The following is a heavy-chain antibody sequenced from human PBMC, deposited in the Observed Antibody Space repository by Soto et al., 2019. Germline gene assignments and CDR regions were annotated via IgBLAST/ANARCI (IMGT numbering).Heavy chain of an antibody. V-gene: IGHV3-33*01. Sequence: GGSLRLSCAASGFTFSSYGMHWVRQAPGKGLEWVAVIWYDGSNKYYADSVKGRFTISRDNSKNTLYLQMNSLRAEDTAVYYCAREEYYYDSSGYTPGYYYGMDVWGQGTTVTVSS. CDR2: IWYDGSNK. CDR3: AREEYYYDSSGYTPGYYYGMDV. D-gene: IGHD3-22*01. CDR1: GFTFSSYG. J-gene: IGHJ6*02.